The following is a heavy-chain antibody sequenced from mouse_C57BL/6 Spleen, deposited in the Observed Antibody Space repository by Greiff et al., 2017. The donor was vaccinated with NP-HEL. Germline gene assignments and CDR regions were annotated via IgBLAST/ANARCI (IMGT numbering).Heavy chain of an antibody. Sequence: QVQLQQPGAELVMPGASVKLSCKASGYTFTSYWMHWVKQRPGQVLEWIGEIDPSDSYTNYNQKFKGKSTLTVDKSSSTAYMQLSSLTSEDSAVYYCARTRYYGSSYYAMDYWGQGTSVTVSS. D-gene: IGHD1-1*01. CDR2: IDPSDSYT. CDR3: ARTRYYGSSYYAMDY. J-gene: IGHJ4*01. CDR1: GYTFTSYW. V-gene: IGHV1-69*01.